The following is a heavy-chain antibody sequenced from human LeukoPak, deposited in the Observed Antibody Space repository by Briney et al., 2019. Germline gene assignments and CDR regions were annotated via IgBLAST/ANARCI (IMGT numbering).Heavy chain of an antibody. D-gene: IGHD3-3*01. J-gene: IGHJ6*02. CDR1: GGTFSSYA. Sequence: SVTVSCKASGGTFSSYAISWVRQAPGQGLEWMGGIIPIFGTANYAQKFQGRVTITADESTSTAYMELSSLRSEDTAVYYCARVLRFLEWFDGMDVWGQGTTVTVSS. V-gene: IGHV1-69*13. CDR3: ARVLRFLEWFDGMDV. CDR2: IIPIFGTA.